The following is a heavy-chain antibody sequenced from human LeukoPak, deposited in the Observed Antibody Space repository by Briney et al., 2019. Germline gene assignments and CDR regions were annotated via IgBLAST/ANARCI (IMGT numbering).Heavy chain of an antibody. Sequence: SETLSLTCTVSGGSISSSSYYWGWIRQPPGKGLEWIGSIYNSGSTLYNPSLKSRVTISVDMSKNQFSLNLSSVSAADTAVYYCVRDFMYNTACTGCWGQGTLVTVSS. V-gene: IGHV4-39*02. J-gene: IGHJ4*02. CDR1: GGSISSSSYY. D-gene: IGHD5-18*01. CDR2: IYNSGST. CDR3: VRDFMYNTACTGC.